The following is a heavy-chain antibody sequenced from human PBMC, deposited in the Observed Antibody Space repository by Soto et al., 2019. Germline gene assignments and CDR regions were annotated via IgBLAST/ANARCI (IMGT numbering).Heavy chain of an antibody. CDR3: ARTNGYTIPSPFDS. V-gene: IGHV3-23*01. CDR2: IGGSGGDT. CDR1: GFTFSNYA. J-gene: IGHJ4*02. D-gene: IGHD2-8*01. Sequence: GSLRLSCAASGFTFSNYALNWVRQAPGKGLEWVSGIGGSGGDTQYAYYAKGRFIISRDNSKNTLFLQMNSLRADDTALYYCARTNGYTIPSPFDSWGQGTPVTVSS.